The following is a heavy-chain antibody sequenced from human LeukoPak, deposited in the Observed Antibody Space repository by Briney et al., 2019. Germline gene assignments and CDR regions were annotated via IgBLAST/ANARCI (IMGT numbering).Heavy chain of an antibody. Sequence: GRSLRLSCAASGFTFSSYGMHWVRQAPGKGLEWVAVIWYDGSNKYYADSVKGRFTISRDNSKNTLYLQMNSLRAEDTAVYYRARDSQWLAPFDYWGQGTLVTVSS. D-gene: IGHD6-19*01. J-gene: IGHJ4*02. CDR2: IWYDGSNK. CDR1: GFTFSSYG. CDR3: ARDSQWLAPFDY. V-gene: IGHV3-33*01.